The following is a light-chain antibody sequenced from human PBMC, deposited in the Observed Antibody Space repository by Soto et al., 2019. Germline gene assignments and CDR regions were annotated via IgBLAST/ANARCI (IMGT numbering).Light chain of an antibody. CDR3: SSYTSSSTLFYV. V-gene: IGLV2-14*01. Sequence: QSALTQAASVSGYPGQSITISCTGTSSDVGGYNYVSWYQQHPGKAPKLMIYDVSNRPSGVSNRFSGSKSGNTASLTISGLQAEDEADYYCSSYTSSSTLFYVFGTGTKLTVL. CDR2: DVS. CDR1: SSDVGGYNY. J-gene: IGLJ1*01.